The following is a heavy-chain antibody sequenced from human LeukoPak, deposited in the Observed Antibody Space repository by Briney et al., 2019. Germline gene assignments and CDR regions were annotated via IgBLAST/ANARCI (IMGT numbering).Heavy chain of an antibody. CDR3: ARPIRDGYNDYYYYYTDV. D-gene: IGHD5-24*01. V-gene: IGHV4-4*09. J-gene: IGHJ6*03. Sequence: SETXSLTCXXSGGSISSYYWSWIRQPPGKGLEWIGYIYTSGSTNYNPSLKSRVTISVDTSKNQFSLKLSSVTAADTAVYYCARPIRDGYNDYYYYYTDVWGKGXXV. CDR2: IYTSGST. CDR1: GGSISSYY.